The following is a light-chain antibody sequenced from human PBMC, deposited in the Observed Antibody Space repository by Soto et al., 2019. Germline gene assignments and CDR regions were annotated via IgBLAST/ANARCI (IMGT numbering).Light chain of an antibody. CDR3: QQYNNWPPTT. J-gene: IGKJ5*01. CDR1: QSVSNN. V-gene: IGKV3-15*01. Sequence: EIVMTQSPATLSVSPGDRATLSCRASQSVSNNLAWYQQKPGQSPRLLIYDASTRATGIPARFSGSGSGTEFTLTISSLQSEDFAVYYCQQYNNWPPTTFGQGTRLEIK. CDR2: DAS.